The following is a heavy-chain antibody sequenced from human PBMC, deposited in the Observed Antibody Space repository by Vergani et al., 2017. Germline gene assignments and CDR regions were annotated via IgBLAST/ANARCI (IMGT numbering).Heavy chain of an antibody. Sequence: QVQLVQSGSELKKPGASVKVSCKASGYTFTRYAITWVRQAPGQRLEWMGIINPSGGSTSYAQKFQGRVTMTRDTSTSTVYMELSSLRSEDTAVYYCTRGWYYDSIAYWAYWGQGTLVTVSS. D-gene: IGHD3-22*01. CDR2: INPSGGST. CDR3: TRGWYYDSIAYWAY. V-gene: IGHV1-46*03. CDR1: GYTFTRYA. J-gene: IGHJ4*02.